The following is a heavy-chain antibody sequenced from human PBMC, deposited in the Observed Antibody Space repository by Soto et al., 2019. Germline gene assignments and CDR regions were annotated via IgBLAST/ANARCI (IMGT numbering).Heavy chain of an antibody. Sequence: SVKVSCKASGFTFTSSAVQWVRQARGQRLEWIGWIVVGSGNTNYAQRFQERVTITRDMSTSTAYMELSSLRSEDTAVYYCAADTQVGATLVDYWGQGTLVTVSS. J-gene: IGHJ4*02. CDR2: IVVGSGNT. CDR3: AADTQVGATLVDY. V-gene: IGHV1-58*01. CDR1: GFTFTSSA. D-gene: IGHD1-26*01.